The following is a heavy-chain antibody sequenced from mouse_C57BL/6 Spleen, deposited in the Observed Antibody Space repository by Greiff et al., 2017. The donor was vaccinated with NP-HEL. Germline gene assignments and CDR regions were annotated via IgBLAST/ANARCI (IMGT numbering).Heavy chain of an antibody. CDR2: INPSSGYT. D-gene: IGHD2-5*01. V-gene: IGHV1-4*01. CDR1: GYTFTSYT. J-gene: IGHJ3*01. Sequence: QVQLKQSGAELARPGASVKMSCKASGYTFTSYTMHWVKQRPGQGLEWIGYINPSSGYTKYNQKFKDKATLTADKSSSTAYMQLSSLTSEDSAVYYCARGDSNLFAYWGQGTLVTVSA. CDR3: ARGDSNLFAY.